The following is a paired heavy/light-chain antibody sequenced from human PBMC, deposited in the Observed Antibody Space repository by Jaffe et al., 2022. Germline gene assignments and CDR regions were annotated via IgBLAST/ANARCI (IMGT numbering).Heavy chain of an antibody. CDR1: GFTFSNAW. CDR2: IKSKADGGTT. Sequence: EVQLVESGGGLIKPGGSLRLSCAASGFTFSNAWMSWVRQSPGKGLEWVGRIKSKADGGTTEYAAPVKGRFTISRDDSKNTQYLQMNSLKTEDTAVYYCTTGYCDATSCHAGYFDYWGQGTLVTVSS. V-gene: IGHV3-15*01. CDR3: TTGYCDATSCHAGYFDY. D-gene: IGHD2-2*01. J-gene: IGHJ4*02.
Light chain of an antibody. CDR1: QSVSSF. Sequence: EIVLTQSPATLSLSPGERATLSCRASQSVSSFLTWYQQKPGQAPRLLIYDAVNRATGIPARFSGSGSGTDFTLTISSLESEDFAVYYCQQRSNWPSITFGQGTRLEI. V-gene: IGKV3-11*01. CDR2: DAV. J-gene: IGKJ5*01. CDR3: QQRSNWPSIT.